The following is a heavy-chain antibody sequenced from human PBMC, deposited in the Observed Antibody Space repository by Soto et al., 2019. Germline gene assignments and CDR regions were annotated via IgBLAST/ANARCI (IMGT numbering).Heavy chain of an antibody. J-gene: IGHJ5*02. CDR2: ISYDGSNK. CDR3: AKDSYPNVVQAAFNWFDP. D-gene: IGHD2-2*01. V-gene: IGHV3-30*18. Sequence: PGGSLRLSCAASGFTFSSYGMHWVRQAPGKGLEWVAVISYDGSNKYYADSVKGRFTISRDNSKNTLYLQMNSLRAEDTAVYYCAKDSYPNVVQAAFNWFDPWGQGTLVTVSS. CDR1: GFTFSSYG.